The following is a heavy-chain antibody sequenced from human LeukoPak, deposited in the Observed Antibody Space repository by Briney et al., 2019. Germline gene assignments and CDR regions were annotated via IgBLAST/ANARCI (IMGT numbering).Heavy chain of an antibody. CDR3: ARGPDY. J-gene: IGHJ4*02. V-gene: IGHV4-30-4*08. Sequence: SETLSLTCTVSGGSISSYYWSWIRQPPGKGLEWIGYIYYSGSTYYNPSLKSRVTISVDTSKNQFSLKLSSVTAADTAVYYCARGPDYWGQGTLVTVSS. CDR2: IYYSGST. CDR1: GGSISSYY.